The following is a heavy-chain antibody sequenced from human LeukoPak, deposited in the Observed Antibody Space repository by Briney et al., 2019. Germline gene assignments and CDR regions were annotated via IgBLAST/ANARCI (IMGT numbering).Heavy chain of an antibody. V-gene: IGHV4-39*01. CDR2: IYYSGST. J-gene: IGHJ4*02. CDR3: ASPRSRYYYDSSGYYPFDY. CDR1: GGSISSSSYY. D-gene: IGHD3-22*01. Sequence: SETLSLTCTVSGGSISSSSYYWGWIRQPPGKGLEWIGSIYYSGSTYYNPSLESRVTISVDTSKNQFSLKLSSVTAADTAVYYCASPRSRYYYDSSGYYPFDYWGQGTLVTVSS.